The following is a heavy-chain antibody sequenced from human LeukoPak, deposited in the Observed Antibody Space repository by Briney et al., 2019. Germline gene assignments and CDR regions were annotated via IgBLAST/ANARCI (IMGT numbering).Heavy chain of an antibody. CDR3: ARGSGIITGIDE. Sequence: PGGSLRLSYAASGFTFSSHWMHWVRQAPGKGLVWVSRIKDDGSHTNYADSVKGRFTISRDNAKNTLSLQMNSLRAEDTAVYYCARGSGIITGIDEWGQGTLVTVSS. D-gene: IGHD6-25*01. CDR2: IKDDGSHT. V-gene: IGHV3-74*01. J-gene: IGHJ4*02. CDR1: GFTFSSHW.